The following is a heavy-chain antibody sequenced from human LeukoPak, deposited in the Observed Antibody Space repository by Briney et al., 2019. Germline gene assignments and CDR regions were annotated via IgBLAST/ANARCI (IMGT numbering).Heavy chain of an antibody. J-gene: IGHJ6*03. CDR1: GGSISSSSYY. D-gene: IGHD2-2*01. Sequence: SETLSLTCTVSGGSISSSSYYWGWIRQPPGKGLEWIGSIYYSGSTYYNPSLKSRVTISVDTSKNQFSLKLSSVTAADTAVYYCARRSRMNYYYYYMDVWGKGTTVTVSS. CDR2: IYYSGST. CDR3: ARRSRMNYYYYYMDV. V-gene: IGHV4-39*01.